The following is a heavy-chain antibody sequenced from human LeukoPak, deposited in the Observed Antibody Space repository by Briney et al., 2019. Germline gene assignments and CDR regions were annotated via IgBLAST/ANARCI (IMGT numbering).Heavy chain of an antibody. V-gene: IGHV3-7*01. D-gene: IGHD6-13*01. J-gene: IGHJ4*02. CDR2: INQDGSEK. CDR1: GFTFSNYW. CDR3: ARDRVWTVLY. Sequence: GGSLRLSCAASGFTFSNYWMSWVRQAPGKGLEWVANINQDGSEKYYVDSVKGRFTISRDNAKNSLYLQMNSLRAEDTAVYYCARDRVWTVLYWGQGTLVTVSS.